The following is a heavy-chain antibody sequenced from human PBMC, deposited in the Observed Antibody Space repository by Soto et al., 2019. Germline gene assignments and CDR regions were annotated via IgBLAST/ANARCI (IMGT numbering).Heavy chain of an antibody. Sequence: PGGSLRLSCAASGFTFSSYAMHWVRQAPGKGLEWVAVISYDGSNKYYADSVKGRFTISRDNSKNTLYLQMNSLRAEDTAVYYCARSGILVTEAYFDYWGQGTLVTVSS. CDR3: ARSGILVTEAYFDY. J-gene: IGHJ4*02. D-gene: IGHD3-9*01. CDR1: GFTFSSYA. CDR2: ISYDGSNK. V-gene: IGHV3-30-3*01.